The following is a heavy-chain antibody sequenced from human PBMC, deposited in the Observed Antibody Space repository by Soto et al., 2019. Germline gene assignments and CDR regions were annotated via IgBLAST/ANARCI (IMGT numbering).Heavy chain of an antibody. CDR3: ARGDDYSNWFDP. CDR1: GGSISSGGYY. Sequence: SETLSLTCTVSGGSISSGGYYWSWIRQHPGKGLEWIGYIYYSGSTYYNPSLKSRVTISVDTSKNQFSLKLSSVTAADTAVYYCARGDDYSNWFDPWGQGTLVTVSS. CDR2: IYYSGST. V-gene: IGHV4-31*03. D-gene: IGHD4-4*01. J-gene: IGHJ5*02.